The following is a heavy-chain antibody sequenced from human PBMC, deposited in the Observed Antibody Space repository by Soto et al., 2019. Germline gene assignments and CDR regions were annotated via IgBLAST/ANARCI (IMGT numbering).Heavy chain of an antibody. CDR2: ISYDGSNK. Sequence: GGSLRLSCAASGFTFSSYAMHWVRQAPGKGLEWVAVISYDGSNKYYADSVKGRFTISRDNSKNTLYLQMNSLRAEDTAVYYCARALAPDAFDIWGQGTMVTVSS. J-gene: IGHJ3*02. CDR1: GFTFSSYA. CDR3: ARALAPDAFDI. V-gene: IGHV3-30-3*01.